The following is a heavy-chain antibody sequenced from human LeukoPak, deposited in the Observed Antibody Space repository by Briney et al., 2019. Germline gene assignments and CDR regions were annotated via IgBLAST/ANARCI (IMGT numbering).Heavy chain of an antibody. J-gene: IGHJ6*04. CDR3: ARDPGYESWSPFWGGMDV. V-gene: IGHV3-74*01. CDR1: GFTFSSSW. Sequence: GGSLRLSCAASGFTFSSSWMHWVRQAPGKGLVWVSRITRDGSSTTYADSVKGRFTTSRDNAQNTLYLQMDSLRDDDTAVYYCARDPGYESWSPFWGGMDVWGNGTTVIVSS. CDR2: ITRDGSST. D-gene: IGHD3-16*01.